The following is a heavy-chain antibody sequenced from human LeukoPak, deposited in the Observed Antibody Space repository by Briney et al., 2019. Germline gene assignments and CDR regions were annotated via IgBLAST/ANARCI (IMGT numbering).Heavy chain of an antibody. J-gene: IGHJ5*02. Sequence: GGSLRLSCAASGFTFSSYSMNWVRQAPGKGLEWVSSISSSSSYIYYADSVKGRFTISRDNAKNSLYLQMNSLKAEDTAVYYCARDYDFWTGYYTPHWFDPWGQGTLVTVSS. V-gene: IGHV3-21*01. CDR2: ISSSSSYI. D-gene: IGHD3-3*01. CDR1: GFTFSSYS. CDR3: ARDYDFWTGYYTPHWFDP.